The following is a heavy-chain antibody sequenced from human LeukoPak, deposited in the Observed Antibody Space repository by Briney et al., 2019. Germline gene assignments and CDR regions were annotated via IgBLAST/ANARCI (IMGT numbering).Heavy chain of an antibody. CDR3: ARERRYDSSGYYYYYFDY. D-gene: IGHD3-22*01. CDR2: INPSGGST. V-gene: IGHV1-46*01. J-gene: IGHJ4*02. Sequence: ASVKVSCKASGYTFTSYYMHWVRQAPGQGLEWMGIINPSGGSTSYAQKFQGRVTMTRDTSTSTVYMELSSLRSEDTAVYNCARERRYDSSGYYYYYFDYWGQGTLVTVSS. CDR1: GYTFTSYY.